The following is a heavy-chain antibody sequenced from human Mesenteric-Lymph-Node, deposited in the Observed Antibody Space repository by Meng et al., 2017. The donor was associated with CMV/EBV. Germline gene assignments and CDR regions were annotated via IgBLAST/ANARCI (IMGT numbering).Heavy chain of an antibody. CDR3: AALHYYASPY. CDR2: ISGDGSAT. J-gene: IGHJ4*02. V-gene: IGHV3-48*04. Sequence: GESLKISCAASGFTFSSYSMNWVRQAPGKGLEWVAFISGDGSATFHADSLKGRFTVSRDNAKNSFFLHLSSLRADDTAVYYCAALHYYASPYWGQGTLVTVSS. CDR1: GFTFSSYS. D-gene: IGHD3-10*01.